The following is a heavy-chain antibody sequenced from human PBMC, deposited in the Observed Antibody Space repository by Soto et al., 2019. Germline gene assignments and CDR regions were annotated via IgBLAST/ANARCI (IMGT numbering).Heavy chain of an antibody. Sequence: EVQLLESGGGLVQPGASLRLSCAASGFTFGKYAMSWVRQAPGKGLEWVSVITGTGGNTYYADSVKGRFTISRDNSKNTVYLQMDSLRAEDTAIYYCAKGDTVMITEPLDYWGQGTLVTVSS. CDR2: ITGTGGNT. V-gene: IGHV3-23*01. CDR1: GFTFGKYA. D-gene: IGHD3-16*01. CDR3: AKGDTVMITEPLDY. J-gene: IGHJ4*02.